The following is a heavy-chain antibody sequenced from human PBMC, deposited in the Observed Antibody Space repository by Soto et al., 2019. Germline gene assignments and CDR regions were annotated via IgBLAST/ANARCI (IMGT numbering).Heavy chain of an antibody. Sequence: QGQLVQSGAEVKKPGASVNVSCKASGYTSSIYGISWVRQAPGQGLEWMAWISGYNGNIKYAQKFQGRVTVATDTTTTGAYMKLRSLRSDDTAVYYCARDVSGGTYPWFFDLWGRGTLVTVSS. V-gene: IGHV1-18*04. J-gene: IGHJ2*01. D-gene: IGHD1-26*01. CDR1: GYTSSIYG. CDR2: ISGYNGNI. CDR3: ARDVSGGTYPWFFDL.